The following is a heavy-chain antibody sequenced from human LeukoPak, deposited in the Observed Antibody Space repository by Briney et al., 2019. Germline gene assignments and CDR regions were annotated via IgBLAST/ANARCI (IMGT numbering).Heavy chain of an antibody. Sequence: GGSLRLSCAASGFTFSSYGRHWVRQAPGKGLEWVAVIWYDGSNKYYADSVKGRFTISRDNSKNSLYLQMNSLRAEDTAVYYCARVESGYCSSTSCSIYYYYGMDVWGQGTTVTVSS. CDR3: ARVESGYCSSTSCSIYYYYGMDV. CDR1: GFTFSSYG. D-gene: IGHD2-2*01. V-gene: IGHV3-33*01. CDR2: IWYDGSNK. J-gene: IGHJ6*02.